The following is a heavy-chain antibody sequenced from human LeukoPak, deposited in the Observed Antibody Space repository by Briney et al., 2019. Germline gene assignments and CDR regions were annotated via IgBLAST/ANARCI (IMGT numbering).Heavy chain of an antibody. CDR3: ARDNGVVGYNPQYYFDY. Sequence: GGSLRLSCAASGFTFSSYSMNWVRQAPGKGLEWVSSISSSSSYIYYADSVKGRFTISRDNAKNSLYLQMNSLRAEDTAVYYCARDNGVVGYNPQYYFDYWGQGTLVTVSS. V-gene: IGHV3-21*01. J-gene: IGHJ4*02. CDR2: ISSSSSYI. D-gene: IGHD5-24*01. CDR1: GFTFSSYS.